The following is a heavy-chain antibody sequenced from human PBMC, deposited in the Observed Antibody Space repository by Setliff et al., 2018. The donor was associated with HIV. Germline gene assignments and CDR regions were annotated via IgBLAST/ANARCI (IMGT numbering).Heavy chain of an antibody. J-gene: IGHJ6*03. Sequence: SETLSLTCTVSGGSISTGVYYWSWIRQPADKALEWIGRISASGSTNYNPSLESRVTLSIDKSNNQFSLKLTSVTAADTAVYYCARARGNYYGSGKVYYYYYYMDVWGKGTTVTVSS. D-gene: IGHD3-10*01. V-gene: IGHV4-61*02. CDR3: ARARGNYYGSGKVYYYYYYMDV. CDR1: GGSISTGVYY. CDR2: ISASGST.